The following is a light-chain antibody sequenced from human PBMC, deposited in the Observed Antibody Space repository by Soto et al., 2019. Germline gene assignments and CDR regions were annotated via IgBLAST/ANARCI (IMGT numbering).Light chain of an antibody. CDR1: SSDVGDYNY. Sequence: QSAPTQPPSASGSPGQSVTISCTGTSSDVGDYNYVSWYQQHPGKAPKLIIYEVSKRPSGVPDRFSGSKSGNTASLTVSGLQAEDDADYYCSSYAGSSNLVIFVGGTKVTV. J-gene: IGLJ2*01. CDR2: EVS. V-gene: IGLV2-8*01. CDR3: SSYAGSSNLVI.